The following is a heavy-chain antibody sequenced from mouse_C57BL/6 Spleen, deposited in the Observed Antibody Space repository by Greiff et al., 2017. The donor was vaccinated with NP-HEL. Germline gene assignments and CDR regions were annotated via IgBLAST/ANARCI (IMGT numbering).Heavy chain of an antibody. CDR1: GYTFTEYT. CDR3: ARHGSPYYSNYGPSYFDV. V-gene: IGHV1-62-2*01. Sequence: QVQLQQSGAELVKPGASVKLSCKASGYTFTEYTIHWVKQRSGQGLEWIGWFYPGSGSIKYNEKFKDKATLTADKSSSTVYMELSRLTSEDSAVCFCARHGSPYYSNYGPSYFDVWGTGTTVTVSS. CDR2: FYPGSGSI. D-gene: IGHD2-5*01. J-gene: IGHJ1*03.